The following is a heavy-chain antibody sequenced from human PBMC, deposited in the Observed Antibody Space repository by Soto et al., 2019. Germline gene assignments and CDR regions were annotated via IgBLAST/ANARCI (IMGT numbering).Heavy chain of an antibody. Sequence: QVQLVQSGAEVKKPGSSVKVSCKASGGTFSSYTISWVRQAPGQGLEWMGRIIPIVGIANYAQKVQGRVTITADKSTSTGYMELSSLRSEDTAVYYCARDQEIYPQLCFDPWGQGTLVTVSS. CDR1: GGTFSSYT. CDR2: IIPIVGIA. V-gene: IGHV1-69*08. D-gene: IGHD1-1*01. J-gene: IGHJ5*02. CDR3: ARDQEIYPQLCFDP.